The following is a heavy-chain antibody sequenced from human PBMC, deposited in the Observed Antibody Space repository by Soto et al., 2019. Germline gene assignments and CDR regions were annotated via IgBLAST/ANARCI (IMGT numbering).Heavy chain of an antibody. J-gene: IGHJ4*02. Sequence: QVQLVESGGGVVQPGTSLRLSCAASGFRFKSFVMHCVRQAPGKGLEWVAFTSYDGNNKDYGDSVKGRFTVSRDNSQNTLHLQMDFLRTEDTALYYCARWGTTGGFDLWGQGTLVSVSS. CDR2: TSYDGNNK. D-gene: IGHD3-16*01. CDR1: GFRFKSFV. V-gene: IGHV3-30*19. CDR3: ARWGTTGGFDL.